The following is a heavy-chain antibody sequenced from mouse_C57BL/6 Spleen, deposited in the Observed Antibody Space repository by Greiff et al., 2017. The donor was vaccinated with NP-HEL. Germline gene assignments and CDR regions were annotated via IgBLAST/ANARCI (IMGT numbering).Heavy chain of an antibody. CDR3: ARGGYYGNDY. CDR2: IDPSDSYN. J-gene: IGHJ2*01. V-gene: IGHV1-59*01. D-gene: IGHD1-1*01. CDR1: GYTFTRYW. Sequence: QVQLQQPGAELVRPGTSVKLSCKASGYTFTRYWMHWVKQRPGQGLEWIGVIDPSDSYNNYNQKFKGKATLTVATSSSTAYMQLSSLTSEDSAVYYCARGGYYGNDYWGQGTTLTVSS.